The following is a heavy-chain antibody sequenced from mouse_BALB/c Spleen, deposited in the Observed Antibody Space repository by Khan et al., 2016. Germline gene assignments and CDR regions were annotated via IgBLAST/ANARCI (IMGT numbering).Heavy chain of an antibody. J-gene: IGHJ4*01. Sequence: QVQLKQSGAELVRPGTSVKVSCEASGYAFTNFLVEWVKQRPGQGLEWIGVINPGTGGTNYNEKFKGKATVPADKSSSTAYMQLSSLTSDDSAVYSGARGNYNFLFAMDYWGQGTSVTVSS. CDR1: GYAFTNFL. V-gene: IGHV1-54*01. CDR2: INPGTGGT. CDR3: ARGNYNFLFAMDY. D-gene: IGHD2-1*01.